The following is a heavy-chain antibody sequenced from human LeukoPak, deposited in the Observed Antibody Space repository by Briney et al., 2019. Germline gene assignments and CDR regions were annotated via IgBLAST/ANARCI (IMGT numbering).Heavy chain of an antibody. CDR2: INHSGST. J-gene: IGHJ4*02. V-gene: IGHV4-34*01. CDR3: ARGLNKYCSGGSCYSGS. Sequence: SETMSLTCAVYGGSFSGYYWSWIRQPPGKGLEWIGEINHSGSTNYNPSLRSRVTISVDTSKNQFSLKLSSVTAADTAVYYCARGLNKYCSGGSCYSGSWGQGTLVTVSS. CDR1: GGSFSGYY. D-gene: IGHD2-15*01.